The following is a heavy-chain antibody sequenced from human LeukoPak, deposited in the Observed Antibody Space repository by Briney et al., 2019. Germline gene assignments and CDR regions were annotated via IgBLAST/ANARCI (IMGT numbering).Heavy chain of an antibody. J-gene: IGHJ4*02. CDR1: GYTFTGYY. CDR2: INPNSGGT. D-gene: IGHD5-18*01. CDR3: ARDSAPGDTYGLLGIDS. V-gene: IGHV1-2*02. Sequence: EASVKVSCKASGYTFTGYYMHWVRQAPGQGREWMGWINPNSGGTNYAQKFQGRVTMTRDTSISTAYMELSRLRSDDTAVYYCARDSAPGDTYGLLGIDSWGQGTLVTVSS.